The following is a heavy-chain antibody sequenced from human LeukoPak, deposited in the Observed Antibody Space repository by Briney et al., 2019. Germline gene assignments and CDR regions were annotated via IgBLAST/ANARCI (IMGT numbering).Heavy chain of an antibody. Sequence: SGTLSLTCAVSGGSISSSYWWSWVRQPPGKGLEWIGEIYYSGSTNYNPSLKSRVTISVDTSKNQFSLKLSSVTAADTAVYYCARHAYADAFDIWGQGTMVTVSS. CDR2: IYYSGST. CDR1: GGSISSSYW. CDR3: ARHAYADAFDI. D-gene: IGHD2-2*01. V-gene: IGHV4-4*02. J-gene: IGHJ3*02.